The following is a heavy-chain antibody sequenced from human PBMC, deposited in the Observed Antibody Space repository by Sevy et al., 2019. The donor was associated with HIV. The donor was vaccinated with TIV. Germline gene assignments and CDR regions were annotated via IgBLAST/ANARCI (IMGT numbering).Heavy chain of an antibody. D-gene: IGHD3-10*01. CDR2: IYYSGRT. CDR1: GGSISSYY. V-gene: IGHV4-59*01. CDR3: ARGYYGSGSYYYYYGMDV. Sequence: SETLSLTCTVSGGSISSYYWSWIRQPPGKGLEWIGYIYYSGRTNYNPSLKSRVTISVDTSKNQFSLKLGSVTAADTAVYYCARGYYGSGSYYYYYGMDVWGQGTTVTVSS. J-gene: IGHJ6*02.